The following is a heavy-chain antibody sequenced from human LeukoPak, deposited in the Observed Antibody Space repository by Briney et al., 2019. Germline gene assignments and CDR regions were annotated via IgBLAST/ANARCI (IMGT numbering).Heavy chain of an antibody. Sequence: SETLSLTCAVSGDSFSGYFWTWIRQPPGEGLEWIGESNHFGSTDYNPSLKSRVTISVDTSKKQFSLNVRSVTDADTAVYFCARGRLQLWSFPLPYNHYAIDVWGQGTTVTVSS. V-gene: IGHV4-34*01. D-gene: IGHD5-18*01. CDR3: ARGRLQLWSFPLPYNHYAIDV. CDR1: GDSFSGYF. J-gene: IGHJ6*02. CDR2: SNHFGST.